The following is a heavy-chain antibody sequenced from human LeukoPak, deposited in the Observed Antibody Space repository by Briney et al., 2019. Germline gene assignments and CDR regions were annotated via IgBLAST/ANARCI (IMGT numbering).Heavy chain of an antibody. CDR1: GYTFTDYY. Sequence: ASVKVSCKASGYTFTDYYIYWVRQAPGQGLEWMGWINAKSGGAISAQKFQGRVTMTRDTSISTTHTELSSLTSDDTAVYFCARDRERDVAGFELDYWGQGTLVTVSS. CDR3: ARDRERDVAGFELDY. CDR2: INAKSGGA. D-gene: IGHD6-19*01. J-gene: IGHJ4*02. V-gene: IGHV1-2*02.